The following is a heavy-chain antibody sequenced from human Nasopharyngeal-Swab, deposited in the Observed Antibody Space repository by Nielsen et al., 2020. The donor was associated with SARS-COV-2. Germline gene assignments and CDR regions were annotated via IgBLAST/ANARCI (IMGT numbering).Heavy chain of an antibody. J-gene: IGHJ6*02. CDR3: ARVGYYYDSCGEYYYHHRFDV. V-gene: IGHV3-21*01. CDR1: GFTFSSYS. Sequence: GSLRLSCAASGFTFSSYSMNWVRQAPGKGLEWVSSISSSSSYIYYADSVKGRFTISRDNAKNSLYLQMNSLRAEDTAVYYCARVGYYYDSCGEYYYHHRFDVWGQGTTVTVSS. CDR2: ISSSSSYI. D-gene: IGHD3-22*01.